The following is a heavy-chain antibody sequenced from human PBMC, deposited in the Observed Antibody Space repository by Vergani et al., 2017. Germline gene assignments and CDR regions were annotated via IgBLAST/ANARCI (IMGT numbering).Heavy chain of an antibody. V-gene: IGHV3-30*02. Sequence: QVQLVESGGGVVQPGGSLRLSCAASGFTFSGHGMHWVRQAPGKGLEWVAFIRNDEITRKYADSVKGRFTISRDNSINTVYLQMQSLRAEDTAVYYCAKAPYADFGYFHYWGRGALVSVSS. D-gene: IGHD4/OR15-4a*01. CDR1: GFTFSGHG. CDR2: IRNDEITR. CDR3: AKAPYADFGYFHY. J-gene: IGHJ4*02.